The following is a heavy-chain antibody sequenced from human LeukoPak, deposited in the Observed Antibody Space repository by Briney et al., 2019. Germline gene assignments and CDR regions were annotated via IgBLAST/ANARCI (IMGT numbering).Heavy chain of an antibody. V-gene: IGHV1-24*01. CDR2: FDPEDGEA. CDR1: GYTLTESS. J-gene: IGHJ4*02. Sequence: GASVKVSCKVSGYTLTESSVHWVRQPPGKGLEWMGGFDPEDGEAIYAPKLQGRVTMTEDTSTDTAYLELRSLRSDDTAVYYCVTDIRSGWRNYWGQGTLITVSS. D-gene: IGHD6-19*01. CDR3: VTDIRSGWRNY.